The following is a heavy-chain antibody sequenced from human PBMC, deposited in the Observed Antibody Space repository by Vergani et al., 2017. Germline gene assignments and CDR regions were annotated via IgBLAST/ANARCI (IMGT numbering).Heavy chain of an antibody. CDR1: GFTFSNAW. CDR3: TTDISPTYCGGDCKGTFDC. D-gene: IGHD2-21*01. Sequence: EVQLVESGGGLVKPGGSLRLSCAASGFTFSNAWMSWVRPAPGKGLEWVGRIKSKTDGGTTDYAAPVKGRFTISRDDSKNTLYLQMNSLKTEDTAVYYRTTDISPTYCGGDCKGTFDCGGQGTLVTVSS. CDR2: IKSKTDGGTT. V-gene: IGHV3-15*01. J-gene: IGHJ4*02.